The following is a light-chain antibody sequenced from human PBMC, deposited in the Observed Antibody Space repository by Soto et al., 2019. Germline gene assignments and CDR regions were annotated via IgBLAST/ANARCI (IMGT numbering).Light chain of an antibody. J-gene: IGLJ2*01. CDR2: EVN. CDR3: SSYPGSNIGVV. Sequence: QSALTQPPSASGSPGQSVTISCTGTSSDIGGYNYVSWYQQHPGKAPRLMIYEVNKRPSGVPNRFSGSKSGNTASLTVSGLQAEDEADYYCSSYPGSNIGVVFGGGTKLTVL. CDR1: SSDIGGYNY. V-gene: IGLV2-8*01.